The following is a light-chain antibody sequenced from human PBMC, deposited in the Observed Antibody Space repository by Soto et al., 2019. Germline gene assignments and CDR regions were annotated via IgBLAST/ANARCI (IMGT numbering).Light chain of an antibody. V-gene: IGLV2-14*03. Sequence: ALNQPASVSGSPGQSITISCTGTSSDVGAYDYVSWYQQHPDKAPKLMIYEVSNRPSGVSNRFSGSKSVNTATLTISGLQADDEADYYCSSYTSSSTRVFGTGTKVTVL. J-gene: IGLJ1*01. CDR1: SSDVGAYDY. CDR3: SSYTSSSTRV. CDR2: EVS.